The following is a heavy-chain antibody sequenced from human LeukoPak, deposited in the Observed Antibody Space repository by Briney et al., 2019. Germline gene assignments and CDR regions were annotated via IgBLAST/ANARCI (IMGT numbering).Heavy chain of an antibody. V-gene: IGHV4-39*01. Sequence: SETLSLTCTVSGGSINSTNYYWGWIRQPPGKGLEWIGNIYYSGRTYYNPSLKNRVIISVDTSKNQFSLMLSSVTAADAAVYYCASIGVNYYSWFDYWGQGTQVTVSS. D-gene: IGHD3-10*01. J-gene: IGHJ4*02. CDR1: GGSINSTNYY. CDR3: ASIGVNYYSWFDY. CDR2: IYYSGRT.